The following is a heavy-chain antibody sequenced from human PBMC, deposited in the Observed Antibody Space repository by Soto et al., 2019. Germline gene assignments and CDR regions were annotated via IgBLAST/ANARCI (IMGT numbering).Heavy chain of an antibody. CDR3: AREPDWYFDL. CDR2: VIPIFATA. CDR1: GGTFSTYT. Sequence: QVQLVQSGAEVKRPGSSVKVSCKASGGTFSTYTINWVRQAPGQGLEWMGGVIPIFATANYAQKFQDRVTITADEYTSTAYKELRSLRFEDTAVYYCAREPDWYFDLWGRGTLVTVSS. V-gene: IGHV1-69*12. J-gene: IGHJ2*01.